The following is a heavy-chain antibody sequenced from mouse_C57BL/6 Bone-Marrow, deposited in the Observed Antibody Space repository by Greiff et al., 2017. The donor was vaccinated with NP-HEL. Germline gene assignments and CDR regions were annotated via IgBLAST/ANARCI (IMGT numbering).Heavy chain of an antibody. CDR1: GYTFTSYW. J-gene: IGHJ4*01. Sequence: QVQLQQPGAELVKPGASVKLSCKASGYTFTSYWMHWVKQRPGQGLEWIGMIHPNSGSTNYNEKFQSKATLTVDKSSSTAYMQLSSLTSEDSAVYYCASTVVAPYYAMDYWGQGTSVTVSS. CDR3: ASTVVAPYYAMDY. D-gene: IGHD1-1*01. CDR2: IHPNSGST. V-gene: IGHV1-64*01.